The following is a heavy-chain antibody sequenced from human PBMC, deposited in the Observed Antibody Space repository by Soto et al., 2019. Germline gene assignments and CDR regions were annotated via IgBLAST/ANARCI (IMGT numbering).Heavy chain of an antibody. CDR3: ARDRPVHSGSSKFLYYYYGMDV. D-gene: IGHD1-26*01. V-gene: IGHV3-21*01. CDR1: GFTFSSYS. J-gene: IGHJ6*02. CDR2: ISSSSSYI. Sequence: EVQLVESGGGLVKPGGSLRLSCAASGFTFSSYSMNWVRQAPGKGLEWVSSISSSSSYIYYADSVKGRFTISRDNAKNSLYLQMNSLRAEDTAVYYCARDRPVHSGSSKFLYYYYGMDVWGQGTTVTVSS.